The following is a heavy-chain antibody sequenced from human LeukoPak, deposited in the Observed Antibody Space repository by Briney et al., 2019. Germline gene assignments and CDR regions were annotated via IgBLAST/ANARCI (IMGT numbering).Heavy chain of an antibody. V-gene: IGHV4-59*01. CDR3: ARAEYDYGDYYYYYMNV. CDR1: GGSISSYY. Sequence: PSETLSLTCTVSGGSISSYYWSWIRQPPGKGLEWIGYIYYSGSTNYNPSLKSRVAISVDTSKNQFSLKLSSVTAADTAVYDCARAEYDYGDYYYYYMNVWGKGTTVTISS. D-gene: IGHD4-17*01. CDR2: IYYSGST. J-gene: IGHJ6*03.